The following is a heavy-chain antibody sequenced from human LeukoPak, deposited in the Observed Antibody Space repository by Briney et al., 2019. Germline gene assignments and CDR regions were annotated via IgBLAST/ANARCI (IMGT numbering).Heavy chain of an antibody. CDR1: GFTFSSSW. CDR3: VRSRFTTSSFDY. J-gene: IGHJ4*02. CDR2: INSDESVT. Sequence: GGSLRLSYAASGFTFSSSWMQWVRQAPGQGLVWVSRINSDESVTTYTNSVKGRFTISRDNAKNTLYLQMNSLRAEDTAMYYCVRSRFTTSSFDYWGQGTLVTVSS. D-gene: IGHD2-2*01. V-gene: IGHV3-74*03.